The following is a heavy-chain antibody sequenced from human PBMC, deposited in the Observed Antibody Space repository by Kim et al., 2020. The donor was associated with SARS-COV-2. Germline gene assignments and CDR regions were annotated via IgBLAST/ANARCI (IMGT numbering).Heavy chain of an antibody. V-gene: IGHV3-30*02. CDR2: IKYDGSEK. J-gene: IGHJ6*02. CDR3: AKCIDFWNGKDV. Sequence: GGSLRLSCGASGFVFRDYGMHWVRQAPGKGLEWVAFIKYDGSEKYYCEPVKGRFSISRDNSKNTLYLQMNSLRPEDTAVYYCAKCIDFWNGKDVWGQGTTVAVSS. D-gene: IGHD3-3*01. CDR1: GFVFRDYG.